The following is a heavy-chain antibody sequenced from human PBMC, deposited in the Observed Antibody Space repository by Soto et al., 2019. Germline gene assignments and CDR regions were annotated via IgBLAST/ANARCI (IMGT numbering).Heavy chain of an antibody. V-gene: IGHV1-8*01. CDR1: GYTFTRYD. Sequence: ASVKVSCKASGYTFTRYDINWVRQATGQGLEWMGWMNPNSGNTGYAQKFQGRVTMTRNTSISTAYMELSSLRSEDTAVYYCARAVDTSSWYHFQHWGQGTLVTAPQ. CDR2: MNPNSGNT. D-gene: IGHD6-13*01. CDR3: ARAVDTSSWYHFQH. J-gene: IGHJ1*01.